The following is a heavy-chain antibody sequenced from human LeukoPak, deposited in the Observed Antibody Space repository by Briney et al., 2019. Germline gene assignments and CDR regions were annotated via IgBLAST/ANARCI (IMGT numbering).Heavy chain of an antibody. V-gene: IGHV3-53*01. CDR3: AIVEMTTSAEYFQH. CDR1: GFTVSNNY. J-gene: IGHJ1*01. D-gene: IGHD5-24*01. CDR2: IYSGGST. Sequence: GGSLRLSCAASGFTVSNNYMSWVRQAPGKGLEWVSVIYSGGSTYYADSVKGRFTISRDSSGNTLYLQMNSLRAEDTAVYYCAIVEMTTSAEYFQHWGQGTLVTVSS.